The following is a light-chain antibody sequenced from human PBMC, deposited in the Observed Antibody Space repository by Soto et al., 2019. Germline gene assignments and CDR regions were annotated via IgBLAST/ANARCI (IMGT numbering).Light chain of an antibody. Sequence: VMTQSPATLSVSPGERASLSCRASQTVSRNLAWYQQRPGQAPRLLIYDISNRAAGVPARFSGSGSGTDFTLTISSLQPEDFATYYCQQSYSTPITFGQGTRLEI. CDR3: QQSYSTPIT. CDR2: DIS. J-gene: IGKJ5*01. CDR1: QTVSRN. V-gene: IGKV3-15*01.